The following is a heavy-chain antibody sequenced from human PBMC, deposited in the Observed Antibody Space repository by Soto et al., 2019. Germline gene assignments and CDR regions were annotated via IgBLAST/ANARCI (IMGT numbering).Heavy chain of an antibody. CDR3: AADPNYYDSSGYYYVAPGAFDI. Sequence: ASVKVSCKASGFTFTSSAVQWVRQARGQRLEWIGWIVVGSGNTNYAQKFQERVTITRDMSTSTAYMELSSLRSEDTAVYYCAADPNYYDSSGYYYVAPGAFDIWGQGTMVTVSS. CDR2: IVVGSGNT. CDR1: GFTFTSSA. J-gene: IGHJ3*02. V-gene: IGHV1-58*01. D-gene: IGHD3-22*01.